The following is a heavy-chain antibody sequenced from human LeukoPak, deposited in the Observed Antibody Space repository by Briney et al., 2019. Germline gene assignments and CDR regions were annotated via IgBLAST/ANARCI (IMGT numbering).Heavy chain of an antibody. CDR1: GFTFSDYY. D-gene: IGHD5-24*01. CDR2: ISSSSSTI. CDR3: ARVPGGWLQSDY. V-gene: IGHV3-11*04. J-gene: IGHJ4*02. Sequence: GGSLRLSCAASGFTFSDYYMSWIRQAPGKGLEWVSHISSSSSTIYYADSVKGRFTISRDNAKNSLYLQMNSLRDEDTAVYYCARVPGGWLQSDYWGQGTLVTVSS.